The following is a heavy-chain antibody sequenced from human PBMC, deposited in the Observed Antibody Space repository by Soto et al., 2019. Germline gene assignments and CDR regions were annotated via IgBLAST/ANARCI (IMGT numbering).Heavy chain of an antibody. CDR3: ARGLLWQQLVRRGWFDP. D-gene: IGHD6-13*01. CDR2: INHSGST. CDR1: GGSFSGYY. V-gene: IGHV4-34*01. J-gene: IGHJ5*02. Sequence: SETLSLTCAVYGGSFSGYYWSWIRQPPGKGLEWIGEINHSGSTNYNPSLKSRVTISVDTSKNQFSLKLSSVTAADTAVYYCARGLLWQQLVRRGWFDPWGQGTLVTVSS.